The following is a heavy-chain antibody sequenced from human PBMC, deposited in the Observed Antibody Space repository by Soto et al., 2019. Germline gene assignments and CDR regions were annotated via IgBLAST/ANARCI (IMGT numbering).Heavy chain of an antibody. D-gene: IGHD6-19*01. CDR2: IVLGNGNT. CDR1: GFTFSSSA. Sequence: QMQLVQSGPEVKRPGTSLKVACKASGFTFSSSAVQWVRQARGLRLEWIGWIVLGNGNTNYAQKFQERVTITRDMSTSTAYMEVRSLTFEDTAVYYCATRIGNIGWYWLDTWGQGSLVTVSS. V-gene: IGHV1-58*01. J-gene: IGHJ5*02. CDR3: ATRIGNIGWYWLDT.